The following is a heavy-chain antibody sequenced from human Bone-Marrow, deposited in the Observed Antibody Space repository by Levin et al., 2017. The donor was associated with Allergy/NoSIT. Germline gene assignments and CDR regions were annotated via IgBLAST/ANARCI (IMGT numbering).Heavy chain of an antibody. J-gene: IGHJ6*02. CDR1: GFTVSSNY. V-gene: IGHV3-66*01. D-gene: IGHD2-2*02. Sequence: GESLKISCAASGFTVSSNYMSWVRQAPGKGLEWVSLIYSGGGTYYADSVKGRFTISRDNSRNTLYLQMNSLRAEDTAVYYCAREEVVVPAAIRGDYYYYGMDVWGQGTTVTVSS. CDR3: AREEVVVPAAIRGDYYYYGMDV. CDR2: IYSGGGT.